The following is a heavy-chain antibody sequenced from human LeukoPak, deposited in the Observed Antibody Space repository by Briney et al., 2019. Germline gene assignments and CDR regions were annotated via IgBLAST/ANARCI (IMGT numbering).Heavy chain of an antibody. J-gene: IGHJ4*02. Sequence: ASVKVSCKVSGYTLTELFMYWVRQAPGIGLECMGGFDPEDGEAIYAQKFQGRVTMTEDTSTDTAYMELSSLRSEDTAVYYCTRETSSRYFDYWGQGTLVTVSS. V-gene: IGHV1-24*01. CDR3: TRETSSRYFDY. CDR2: FDPEDGEA. CDR1: GYTLTELF.